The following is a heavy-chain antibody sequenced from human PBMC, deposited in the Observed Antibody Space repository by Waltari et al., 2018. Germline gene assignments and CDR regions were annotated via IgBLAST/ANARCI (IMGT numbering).Heavy chain of an antibody. CDR2: ICHSGST. Sequence: QVQLQESGPGLVKPSGTLSLTCAVSGGSISSSNWWSWVRQPPGKGLEWIGEICHSGSTIYTPTRRSRVTRAVAKSKNQFSLKLSSVTAADTAVYYCARAVYGSSFGYWGQGTLVTVSS. J-gene: IGHJ4*02. CDR1: GGSISSSNW. V-gene: IGHV4-4*02. D-gene: IGHD6-6*01. CDR3: ARAVYGSSFGY.